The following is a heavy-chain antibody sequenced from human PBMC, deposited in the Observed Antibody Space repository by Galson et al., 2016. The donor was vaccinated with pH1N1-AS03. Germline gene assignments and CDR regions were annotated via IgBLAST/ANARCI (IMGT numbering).Heavy chain of an antibody. Sequence: SLRLSCAASGFTFSSSWMSWVRQAPGKGLEWVSSISSSGNYKYYADSVKGRFTVSRDNAMNSLYLQMNSLRAEDTALYYCARSRSPDYYDSSTYRPDAFDIWGQGTMVTVSS. CDR3: ARSRSPDYYDSSTYRPDAFDI. V-gene: IGHV3-21*01. CDR1: GFTFSSSW. J-gene: IGHJ3*02. CDR2: ISSSGNYK. D-gene: IGHD3-22*01.